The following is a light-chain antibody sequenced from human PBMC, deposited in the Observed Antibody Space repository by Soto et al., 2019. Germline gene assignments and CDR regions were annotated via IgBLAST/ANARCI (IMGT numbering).Light chain of an antibody. J-gene: IGKJ4*01. CDR3: QHYGSSPLT. V-gene: IGKV3-20*01. CDR1: QTVSSNY. Sequence: EIVLTQSPGTLSLSPGERATLSCRASQTVSSNYLAWYQQKPGQAPRLLIYGASSRATGIPVRFSGSGSGTDFTLTISRLEPEDFAVYYCQHYGSSPLTFGGGTKVDIK. CDR2: GAS.